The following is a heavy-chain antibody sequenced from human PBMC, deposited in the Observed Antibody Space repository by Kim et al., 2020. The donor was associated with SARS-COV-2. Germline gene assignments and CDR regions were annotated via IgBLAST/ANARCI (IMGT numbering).Heavy chain of an antibody. CDR1: GFTFSDYY. CDR3: ATTRPLVVIAPYYFDY. V-gene: IGHV3-11*04. D-gene: IGHD2-21*01. CDR2: ISSSGSTI. Sequence: GGSLRLSCAASGFTFSDYYMSWIRQAPGKGLEWVSYISSSGSTIYYADSVKGRFTISRDNAKNSLYLQMNSLRAEDTAVYYCATTRPLVVIAPYYFDYWGQGTLVTVSS. J-gene: IGHJ4*02.